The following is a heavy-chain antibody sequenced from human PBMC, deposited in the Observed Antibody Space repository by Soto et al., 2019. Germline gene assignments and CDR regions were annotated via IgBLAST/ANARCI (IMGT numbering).Heavy chain of an antibody. CDR3: ARAPWGQQLVRASYYGMDV. J-gene: IGHJ6*02. CDR1: GFTFSTYS. D-gene: IGHD6-13*01. Sequence: PGGSLRLSCAASGFTFSTYSMNWVRQAPGKGLEWVSSISSSSNYIYYADSVKGRFTISRDNAKNSLYLQMNSLRAEDTAVYYCARAPWGQQLVRASYYGMDVWGQGTTVTVSS. V-gene: IGHV3-21*01. CDR2: ISSSSNYI.